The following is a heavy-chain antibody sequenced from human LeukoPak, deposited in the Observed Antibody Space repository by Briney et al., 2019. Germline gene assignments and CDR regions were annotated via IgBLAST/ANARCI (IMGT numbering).Heavy chain of an antibody. Sequence: SETLSLTRTVSGGSINFYYWSWIRQPAGKGLEWIGRIYSTGSTNYSPSLKSRVTMSVDKSKNQFSLNLSSVTAADTAVYYCARGIADPCSFDSWGQGTLVTVSS. CDR2: IYSTGST. D-gene: IGHD6-13*01. CDR1: GGSINFYY. V-gene: IGHV4-4*07. CDR3: ARGIADPCSFDS. J-gene: IGHJ4*02.